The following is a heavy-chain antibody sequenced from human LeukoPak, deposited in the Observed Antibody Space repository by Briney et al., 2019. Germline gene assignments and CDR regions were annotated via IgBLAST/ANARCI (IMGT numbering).Heavy chain of an antibody. CDR2: IKQDGSEK. D-gene: IGHD3-22*01. CDR3: ARFRYYDSSGYYYYFDY. J-gene: IGHJ4*02. V-gene: IGHV3-7*05. CDR1: GFTFSSYW. Sequence: PGGSLRLSCAASGFTFSSYWMHWVRQVPGKGLEWVANIKQDGSEKYYVDSVKGRFTISRDNAKNSLYLQMNSLRAEDTAVYYCARFRYYDSSGYYYYFDYWGQGTLVTVSS.